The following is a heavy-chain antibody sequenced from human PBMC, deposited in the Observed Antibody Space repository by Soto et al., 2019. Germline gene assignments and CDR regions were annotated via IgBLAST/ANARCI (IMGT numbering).Heavy chain of an antibody. CDR3: ARAEVGSSWPTDY. CDR1: GFTFSSYD. V-gene: IGHV3-13*01. CDR2: IGTAGDT. D-gene: IGHD6-13*01. Sequence: TGGSLRLSCAASGFTFSSYDMHWVRQATGKGLEWVSAIGTAGDTYYPGSVKGRFTISRENAKNSLYLQMNSLRAGDTAVYYCARAEVGSSWPTDYWGQGTLVTVSS. J-gene: IGHJ4*02.